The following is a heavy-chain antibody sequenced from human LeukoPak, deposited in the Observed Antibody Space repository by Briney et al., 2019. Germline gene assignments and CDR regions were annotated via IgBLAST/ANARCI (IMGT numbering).Heavy chain of an antibody. CDR1: GYTFTSYG. J-gene: IGHJ6*02. CDR2: ISAYNGNT. D-gene: IGHD3-22*01. V-gene: IGHV1-18*01. Sequence: ASVKVSCKASGYTFTSYGISWLRQAPGQGLEWMGWISAYNGNTNYAQKLQGRVTMTTDTSTSTAYMELRSLRSDDTAVYYCARDTQLSSGYGDRDYYYYGMDVWGQGTTVTVSS. CDR3: ARDTQLSSGYGDRDYYYYGMDV.